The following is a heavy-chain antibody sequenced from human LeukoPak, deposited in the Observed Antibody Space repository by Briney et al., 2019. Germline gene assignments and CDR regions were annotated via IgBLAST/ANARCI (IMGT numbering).Heavy chain of an antibody. CDR1: GGTFSSYA. Sequence: GTSVKVSCKASGGTFSSYAISWVRQAPGQGLEWMGGIIPIFGTANYAQKFQGRVTITADESTSTAYMELSSLRSEDTAVYYCARGGGDIVATIEYNWFDPRGQGTLVTVSS. V-gene: IGHV1-69*01. CDR2: IIPIFGTA. CDR3: ARGGGDIVATIEYNWFDP. D-gene: IGHD5-12*01. J-gene: IGHJ5*02.